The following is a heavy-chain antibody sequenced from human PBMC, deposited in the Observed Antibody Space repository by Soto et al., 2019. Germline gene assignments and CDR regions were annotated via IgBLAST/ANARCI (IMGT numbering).Heavy chain of an antibody. CDR2: INAGNGNT. CDR3: ARSIVVVTAPDY. Sequence: QVQLVQSGAEEKKPGASVKVSRKASGYTFTSYAMHWVRQAPGQRLEWMGWINAGNGNTKYSQKFQGRVTITRDTSASTAYMELSSLRSEDTAVYYCARSIVVVTAPDYWGQGTLVTVFS. CDR1: GYTFTSYA. J-gene: IGHJ4*02. V-gene: IGHV1-3*05. D-gene: IGHD2-21*02.